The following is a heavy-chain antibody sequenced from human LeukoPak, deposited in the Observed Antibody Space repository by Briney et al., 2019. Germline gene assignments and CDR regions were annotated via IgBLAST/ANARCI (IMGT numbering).Heavy chain of an antibody. D-gene: IGHD3-22*01. CDR3: ARDGADNSGYYFGSL. Sequence: PGGSLRLSCAASGFTVRSSYMSWVRQAPGKGLEWVPVIYSGGSPDYADSAKGRFTISTDNSKNTLYLQMNSLRVEDTAVYYCARDGADNSGYYFGSLWGQGTVVTVSS. J-gene: IGHJ3*01. V-gene: IGHV3-53*01. CDR1: GFTVRSSY. CDR2: IYSGGSP.